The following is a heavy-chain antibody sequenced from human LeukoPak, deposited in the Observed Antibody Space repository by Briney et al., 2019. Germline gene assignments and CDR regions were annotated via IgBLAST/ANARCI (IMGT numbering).Heavy chain of an antibody. CDR2: ISDSGGST. Sequence: PGGSLRLSCAASGLTFSNYAMSWVRQAPGKGLEWVSGISDSGGSTHYADSVKGRFIISRDNSKNTLYLQMNSLRAEDTAVYHCATSTVTTYYFDYWGQGTLVTVSS. CDR1: GLTFSNYA. J-gene: IGHJ4*02. CDR3: ATSTVTTYYFDY. V-gene: IGHV3-23*01. D-gene: IGHD4-17*01.